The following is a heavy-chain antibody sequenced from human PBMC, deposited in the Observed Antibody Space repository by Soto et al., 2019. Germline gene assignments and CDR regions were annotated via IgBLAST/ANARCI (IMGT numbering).Heavy chain of an antibody. J-gene: IGHJ6*02. V-gene: IGHV3-30-3*01. Sequence: QVQLVESGGGVVQPGRSLRLSCAASGFTFSSYAMHWVRQAPGKGLEWVAVISYDGSNKYYADSVKGRFTISRDNSKNTLYLQMNSLRAEDTAVYYCARDRGVGAIAAAALYYYGMDVWAKGPRSPSP. D-gene: IGHD6-13*01. CDR3: ARDRGVGAIAAAALYYYGMDV. CDR2: ISYDGSNK. CDR1: GFTFSSYA.